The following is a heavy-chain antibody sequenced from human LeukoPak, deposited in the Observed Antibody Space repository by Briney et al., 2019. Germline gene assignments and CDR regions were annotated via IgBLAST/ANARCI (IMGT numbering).Heavy chain of an antibody. CDR1: GYTFTSYG. Sequence: GASVKVSCKASGYTFTSYGISWVRQAPGQGLEWMGWISAYNGNTNYAQKLQGRVTMATDTSTSTAYMELRSLRSDDTAVYYCARGYDYVWGSYRYYFDYWGQGTLVTVSS. CDR2: ISAYNGNT. J-gene: IGHJ4*02. CDR3: ARGYDYVWGSYRYYFDY. V-gene: IGHV1-18*01. D-gene: IGHD3-16*02.